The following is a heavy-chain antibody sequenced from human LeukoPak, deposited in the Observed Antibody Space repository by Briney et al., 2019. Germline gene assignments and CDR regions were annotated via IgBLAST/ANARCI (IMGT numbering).Heavy chain of an antibody. V-gene: IGHV3-11*04. CDR3: ARGDKAVAFDWFDP. CDR2: ISSSGSTI. D-gene: IGHD6-19*01. Sequence: GGSLRLSCAASGFTFSDYYMSWIRQAPGKGLEWVSYISSSGSTIYYADSVKDRFTISRDNSKNTLDLQMNSLRTDDTAVYFCARGDKAVAFDWFDPWGQGTLVSVSS. J-gene: IGHJ5*02. CDR1: GFTFSDYY.